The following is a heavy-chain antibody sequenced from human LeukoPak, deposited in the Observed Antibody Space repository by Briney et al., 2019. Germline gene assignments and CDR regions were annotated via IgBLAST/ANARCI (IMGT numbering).Heavy chain of an antibody. D-gene: IGHD3-22*01. J-gene: IGHJ3*01. CDR1: GFTFNTYN. CDR3: ARGYFDTSYSYADRDAFDV. CDR2: INSGDSSV. Sequence: PGGSLRLSCVASGFTFNTYNMNWVRQAPGKGLEWVSSINSGDSSVYYADSLKGRFTISRDNAKNSLFLQLNSLRAEDTAVYYCARGYFDTSYSYADRDAFDVWGPGTMVTVSS. V-gene: IGHV3-21*01.